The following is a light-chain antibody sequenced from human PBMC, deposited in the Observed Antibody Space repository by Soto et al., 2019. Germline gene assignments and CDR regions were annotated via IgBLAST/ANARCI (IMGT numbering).Light chain of an antibody. V-gene: IGKV1-5*01. CDR2: DAS. J-gene: IGKJ4*01. CDR3: QQYNSYPLT. Sequence: DIQMTQSPSTLSASVGARVTITCRASQSISSWLAWYQQKPGKAPKLLIYDASSLESGVPSRFSGSGSGTEFTLTISSLQPDDFGTYYCQQYNSYPLTFGGGTKVDIK. CDR1: QSISSW.